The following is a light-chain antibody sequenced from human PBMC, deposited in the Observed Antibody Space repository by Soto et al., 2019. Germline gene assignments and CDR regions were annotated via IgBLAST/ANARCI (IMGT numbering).Light chain of an antibody. CDR2: DAS. CDR3: QQRNNWPPIT. CDR1: QSVRSDY. J-gene: IGKJ5*01. Sequence: DIVLTQSPGTLSLSPGERATLSCRASQSVRSDYLAWYQQKPGQAPRLLIYDASTRATGIPARFSGSGSETDFTLTITSLEPEDFAVYYCQQRNNWPPITFGQGTRLEIK. V-gene: IGKV3-11*01.